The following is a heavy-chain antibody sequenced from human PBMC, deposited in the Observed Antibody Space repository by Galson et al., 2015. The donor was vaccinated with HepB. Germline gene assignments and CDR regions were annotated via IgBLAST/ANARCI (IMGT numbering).Heavy chain of an antibody. Sequence: ETLSLTCAVYGGSFSGYYWSWIRQPPGKGLEWIGEINHSGSTNYNPSLKSRVTISVDMSKSQFSLKLRSVTAADTAVYYCARGPDYYDSSGSYGMDVWGQGTTVIVSS. J-gene: IGHJ6*02. CDR3: ARGPDYYDSSGSYGMDV. CDR1: GGSFSGYY. CDR2: INHSGST. D-gene: IGHD3-22*01. V-gene: IGHV4-34*01.